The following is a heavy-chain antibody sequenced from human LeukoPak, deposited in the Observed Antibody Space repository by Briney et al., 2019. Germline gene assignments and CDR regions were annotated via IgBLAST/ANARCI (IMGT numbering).Heavy chain of an antibody. J-gene: IGHJ4*02. CDR3: ASCSSGYYYFDY. Sequence: PSETLSLTCTVSGGSISSGGYYWSWIRQHPGKGLEWIGYIYYSGSTYYNPSLKSRVTMSVDTSKNQFSLKLSSVTAADTAVYYCASCSSGYYYFDYWGQGTLVTVSS. CDR2: IYYSGST. V-gene: IGHV4-31*03. D-gene: IGHD3-22*01. CDR1: GGSISSGGYY.